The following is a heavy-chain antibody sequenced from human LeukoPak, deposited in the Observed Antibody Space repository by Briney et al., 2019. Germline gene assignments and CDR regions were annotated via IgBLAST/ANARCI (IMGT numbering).Heavy chain of an antibody. J-gene: IGHJ4*02. CDR1: GFTFTSYW. Sequence: GGSLRLSCAASGFTFTSYWMSWVRQAPGKGLEWVATTKQDGGDKYYVDSVKGRFTISRDNAKNSLYLQMNSLIAEDTAVYFCARGGTKTTPDFDSWGQGTLVTVSS. V-gene: IGHV3-7*01. D-gene: IGHD1-14*01. CDR2: TKQDGGDK. CDR3: ARGGTKTTPDFDS.